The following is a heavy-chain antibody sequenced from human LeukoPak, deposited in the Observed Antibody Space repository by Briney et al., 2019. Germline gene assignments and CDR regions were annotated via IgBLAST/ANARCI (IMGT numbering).Heavy chain of an antibody. J-gene: IGHJ4*02. CDR2: SRNKVNSYTT. Sequence: GGSLRLSCAASGFSFSDHYMDWVRQIPGKGLEWIGRSRNKVNSYTTEYAASVRGRFTISRDDSKNSLCLQMNSLKTEDTAVYYCAIYSSSQDYFDFWGQGTLVTVSS. CDR1: GFSFSDHY. V-gene: IGHV3-72*01. D-gene: IGHD6-6*01. CDR3: AIYSSSQDYFDF.